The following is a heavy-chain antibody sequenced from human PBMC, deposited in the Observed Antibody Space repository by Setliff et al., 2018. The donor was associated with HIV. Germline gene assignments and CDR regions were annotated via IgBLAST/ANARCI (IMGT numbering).Heavy chain of an antibody. D-gene: IGHD3-3*01. Sequence: SETLSLTCTVSGGSIRSGSYYWSWIRQPAGKGLEWIGRMYTNGNTNYNPSLQSRVTMSVDMSKNQFSLKLSSVTAADTAIYYCARDRSGTSYAGDDAFDIWDQGTMVTVSS. CDR3: ARDRSGTSYAGDDAFDI. V-gene: IGHV4-61*02. J-gene: IGHJ3*02. CDR2: MYTNGNT. CDR1: GGSIRSGSYY.